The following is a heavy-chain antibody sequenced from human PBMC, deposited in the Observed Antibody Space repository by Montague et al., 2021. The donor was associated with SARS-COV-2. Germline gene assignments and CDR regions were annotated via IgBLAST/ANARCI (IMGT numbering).Heavy chain of an antibody. V-gene: IGHV4-39*01. J-gene: IGHJ3*02. CDR1: GGSISSSGYY. CDR3: ARLPPYRFNSNGHYYNAVAI. D-gene: IGHD3-22*01. CDR2: IYHSGNT. Sequence: SETLSLTCTVSGGSISSSGYYWGWIRQPPGKGLEWIGSIYHSGNTYYSPSLQSRVTISVDTSKNQFSLRLNSMTAADTAVYYCARLPPYRFNSNGHYYNAVAIWGQGTMVTVSS.